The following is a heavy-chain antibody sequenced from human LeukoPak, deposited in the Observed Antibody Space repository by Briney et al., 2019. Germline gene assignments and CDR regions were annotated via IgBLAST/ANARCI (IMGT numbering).Heavy chain of an antibody. CDR2: ISAYNGNT. V-gene: IGHV1-18*01. J-gene: IGHJ4*02. CDR3: AREGYCNSTSCDKPFDY. Sequence: GASVKVSCKAPGYTFTSYGISWVRQAPGQGLEWMGWISAYNGNTNYAQKLQGRVTMTTDTSTSTAYMELRSLRSDDTALYYCAREGYCNSTSCDKPFDYWGQGTLVTVSS. CDR1: GYTFTSYG. D-gene: IGHD2-2*01.